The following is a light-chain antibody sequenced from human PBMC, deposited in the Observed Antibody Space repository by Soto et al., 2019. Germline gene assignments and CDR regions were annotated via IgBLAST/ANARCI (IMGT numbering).Light chain of an antibody. J-gene: IGKJ5*01. CDR2: GAS. CDR1: QSVSSK. Sequence: EIVVTRSPATLSVSPGEGATLSCRASQSVSSKLAWYQQKPGQAPRLLIYGASTRATGIPARFSGSGSGTEFTLIISSLQSEDSAVYYCQQRSNWPPITFGQGTRLEIK. V-gene: IGKV3-15*01. CDR3: QQRSNWPPIT.